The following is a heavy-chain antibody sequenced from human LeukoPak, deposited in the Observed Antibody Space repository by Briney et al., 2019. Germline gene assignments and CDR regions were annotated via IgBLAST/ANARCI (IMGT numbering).Heavy chain of an antibody. Sequence: SETLSLTCTVPGGSISSYYWSWIRQPPGKGLEWIGYIYYSGSTNYNPSLKSRVTISVDTSKNQFSLKLSSVTAADTAVYYCARDSLGGFSQFDYWGQGTLVTVSS. D-gene: IGHD2-15*01. V-gene: IGHV4-59*01. CDR1: GGSISSYY. J-gene: IGHJ4*02. CDR3: ARDSLGGFSQFDY. CDR2: IYYSGST.